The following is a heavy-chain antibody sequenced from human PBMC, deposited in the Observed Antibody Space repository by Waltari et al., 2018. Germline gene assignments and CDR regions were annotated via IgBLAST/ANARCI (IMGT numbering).Heavy chain of an antibody. D-gene: IGHD1-20*01. V-gene: IGHV1-69-2*01. CDR2: IGPEDGET. Sequence: EVQLLQSGAELVKPGTTVKISCNVSGYSFSDYYLHWLQQAPGKGLQWMGLIGPEDGETIYADNFRDTSTLTADTSTNTAYLELNNVSSQDTAVFYCATALGDNISASRAFEIWGQGTMITVAS. J-gene: IGHJ3*02. CDR3: ATALGDNISASRAFEI. CDR1: GYSFSDYY.